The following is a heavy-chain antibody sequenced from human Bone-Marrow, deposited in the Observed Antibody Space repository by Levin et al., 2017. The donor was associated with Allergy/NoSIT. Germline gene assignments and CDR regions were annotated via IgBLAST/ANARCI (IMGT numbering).Heavy chain of an antibody. CDR3: AKTRAVTGVYGAFDI. Sequence: GESLKISCASSGFTFTRFAMSWVRQAPGMGLEWVSSISDSGYSTHYIDSVRGRFTISRDHSKNTVYLQMSSLRAEDTAIYYCAKTRAVTGVYGAFDIWGLGTPVAVSS. CDR1: GFTFTRFA. D-gene: IGHD6-19*01. CDR2: ISDSGYST. V-gene: IGHV3-23*01. J-gene: IGHJ3*02.